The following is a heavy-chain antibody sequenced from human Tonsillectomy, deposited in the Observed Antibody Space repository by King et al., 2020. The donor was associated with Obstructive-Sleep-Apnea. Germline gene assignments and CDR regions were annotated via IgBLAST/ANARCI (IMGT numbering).Heavy chain of an antibody. CDR1: GFTFSSSD. CDR3: ARGSHYYDSSGYYGDAFDI. D-gene: IGHD3-22*01. Sequence: VQLVESGGGLVQPGGSLGLSCAASGFTFSSSDMHWVRQATGKGLEWVSAIGTAGDPYYPGSVKGRFTISRKKAKNSLYLQMNSLRAGDTAVYYCARGSHYYDSSGYYGDAFDIWGQGTMVTVSS. V-gene: IGHV3-13*05. CDR2: IGTAGDP. J-gene: IGHJ3*02.